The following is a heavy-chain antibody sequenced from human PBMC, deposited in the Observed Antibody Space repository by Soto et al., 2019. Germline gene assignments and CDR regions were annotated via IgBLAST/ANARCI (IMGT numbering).Heavy chain of an antibody. V-gene: IGHV1-18*01. CDR2: ISAYNGNT. Sequence: ASVKVSCKASGYTFTSYGISWVLQAPGQGLEWMGWISAYNGNTNYAQKLQGRVTMTTDTSTSTAYMELRSLRSDDTAVYYCAREAYSSSWPYYYYYGMDVWGQGTTVTVSS. CDR1: GYTFTSYG. D-gene: IGHD6-13*01. J-gene: IGHJ6*02. CDR3: AREAYSSSWPYYYYYGMDV.